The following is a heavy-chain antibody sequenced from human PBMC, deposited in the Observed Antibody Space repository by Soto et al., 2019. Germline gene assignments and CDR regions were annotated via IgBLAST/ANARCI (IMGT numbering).Heavy chain of an antibody. V-gene: IGHV1-69*01. Sequence: QVQLVQSGAEVKKPGSSVKVSCKASGGTFRDYAISWVRQAPGQGLEWMGGIIPIIGETNYAQKFQGRATITADESATIPYMELSSLISEDTALYYCAITRLIGTERSHFYNTVKDVWVQGTTVTVSS. CDR3: AITRLIGTERSHFYNTVKDV. CDR1: GGTFRDYA. D-gene: IGHD3-3*01. J-gene: IGHJ6*02. CDR2: IIPIIGET.